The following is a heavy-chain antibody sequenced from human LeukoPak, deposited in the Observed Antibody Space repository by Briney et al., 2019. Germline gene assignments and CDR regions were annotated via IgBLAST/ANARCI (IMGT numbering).Heavy chain of an antibody. CDR2: IYHSGST. J-gene: IGHJ4*02. V-gene: IGHV4-38-2*01. CDR3: ARSRERICSNPPCYVDLQAT. Sequence: PSETLSLTCAVSGYSISSTYFWGWIRQPPGKVLEWIGTIYHSGSTYYNPSLKSRLTISVDTSKNQFSLKLSSVTAADTATYYCARSRERICSNPPCYVDLQATWGQGALVTVSP. D-gene: IGHD2-2*01. CDR1: GYSISSTYF.